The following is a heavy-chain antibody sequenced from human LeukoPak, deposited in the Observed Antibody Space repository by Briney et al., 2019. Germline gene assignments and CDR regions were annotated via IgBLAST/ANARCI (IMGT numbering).Heavy chain of an antibody. J-gene: IGHJ5*02. V-gene: IGHV4-39*01. CDR1: GGSISSSLYY. CDR3: ARQIRSGSWSWFDP. D-gene: IGHD3-10*01. CDR2: INDSGST. Sequence: SETLSLTCIVSGGSISSSLYYWGWIRQPPGKGLEWIGSINDSGSTYCNPSLKSRVTISVDTSKNQFSLILSSVTAADTSLYYCARQIRSGSWSWFDPWGQGTLVTVSS.